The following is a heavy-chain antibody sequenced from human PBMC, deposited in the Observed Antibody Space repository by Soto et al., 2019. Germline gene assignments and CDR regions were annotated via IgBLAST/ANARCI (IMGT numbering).Heavy chain of an antibody. Sequence: RGESLKISCKGSGYSFIDYWIGWVRQVPGKGLEWMGRIDPSDSYTNYSPSFQGHVTISADKSISTAYLQWSSLKASDTAMYYCASSPRGYCSSTSCRELGNYYGMDVWGQGTTVTVSS. CDR2: IDPSDSYT. V-gene: IGHV5-10-1*01. D-gene: IGHD2-2*01. CDR3: ASSPRGYCSSTSCRELGNYYGMDV. CDR1: GYSFIDYW. J-gene: IGHJ6*02.